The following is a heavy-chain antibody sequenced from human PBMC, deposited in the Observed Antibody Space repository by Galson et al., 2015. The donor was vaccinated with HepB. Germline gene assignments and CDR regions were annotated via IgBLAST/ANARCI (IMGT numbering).Heavy chain of an antibody. Sequence: SLRLSCAASGFTFSASYMTWMRRAPDKGPEWVAVISSDGAKKYYVDSGGGRFIISIDNSKNTVYLQLNDLRVYDTALDYCAGDIRSWAPGVGGQGTMLTVSS. D-gene: IGHD3-3*01. CDR2: ISSDGAKK. V-gene: IGHV3-33*07. CDR3: AGDIRSWAPGV. J-gene: IGHJ4*02. CDR1: GFTFSASY.